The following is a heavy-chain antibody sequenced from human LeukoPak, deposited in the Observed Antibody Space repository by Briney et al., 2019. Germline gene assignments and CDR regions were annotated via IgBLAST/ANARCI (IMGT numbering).Heavy chain of an antibody. V-gene: IGHV4-59*01. D-gene: IGHD5-18*01. CDR2: IYYSGST. CDR1: GGSISSYY. Sequence: SSETLSLTCTVSGGSISSYYWSWIRQPPGKGLEWIGYIYYSGSTDYNPSLKSRVTISVDTSKNQFSLKLSSVTAADTAVYYCARKKRGYSYGFDYWGLGTLVTVSS. CDR3: ARKKRGYSYGFDY. J-gene: IGHJ4*02.